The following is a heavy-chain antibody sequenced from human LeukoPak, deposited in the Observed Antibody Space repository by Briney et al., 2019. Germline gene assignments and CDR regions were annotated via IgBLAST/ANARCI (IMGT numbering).Heavy chain of an antibody. CDR1: GFTFSSYS. CDR3: ARGGVVVAAPDY. Sequence: GGPLRLSCAASGFTFSSYSMNWVRQAPGKGLEWVSSISSSSSYIYYADSVKGRFTISRDNAKNSLYLQMNSLRAEDTAVYYCARGGVVVAAPDYWGQGTLVTVSS. J-gene: IGHJ4*02. D-gene: IGHD2-15*01. V-gene: IGHV3-21*01. CDR2: ISSSSSYI.